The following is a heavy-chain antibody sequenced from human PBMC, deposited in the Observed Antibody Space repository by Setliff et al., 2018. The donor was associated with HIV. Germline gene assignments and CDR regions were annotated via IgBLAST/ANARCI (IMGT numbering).Heavy chain of an antibody. D-gene: IGHD6-6*01. CDR2: ITPNSGGT. CDR3: ARDLGYSSSSGWFDP. CDR1: GFTFTGYY. V-gene: IGHV1-2*02. Sequence: ASVKVSCKASGFTFTGYYIHWVRQAPGQGLEWMGWITPNSGGTNYAQKFQGRVTMTRDTSISTAYMELSRLRSDDTAVYYCARDLGYSSSSGWFDPWGQGALVTVSS. J-gene: IGHJ5*02.